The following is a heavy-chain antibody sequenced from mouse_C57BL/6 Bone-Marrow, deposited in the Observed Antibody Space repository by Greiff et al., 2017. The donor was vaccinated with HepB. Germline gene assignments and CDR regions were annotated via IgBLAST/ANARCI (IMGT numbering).Heavy chain of an antibody. D-gene: IGHD1-1*01. V-gene: IGHV2-5*01. CDR1: GFSLTSYG. J-gene: IGHJ2*01. CDR2: ICRGGST. CDR3: AKNSDYYGSSYGYFDY. Sequence: VKLVESGPGLVQPSQSLSITCTVSGFSLTSYGVHWVRQSPGKGLEWLGVICRGGSTDYNAAFMSRLSITNDNSKSQVFFKMNSLQADDTAIYYCAKNSDYYGSSYGYFDYWGQGTTLTVSS.